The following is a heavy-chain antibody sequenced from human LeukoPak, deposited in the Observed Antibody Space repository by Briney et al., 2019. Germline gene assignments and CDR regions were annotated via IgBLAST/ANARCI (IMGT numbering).Heavy chain of an antibody. Sequence: SETLSLTCTVSAGSISSSNYYWGWIRQPPGKGLEWVGSIYYSGSTYYNPSLKSRVTISVDTSKNQFSLKLSSVTAADKTVYYCARNSVDTAMVLLYSIDYWGQGTLVTVSS. CDR2: IYYSGST. J-gene: IGHJ4*02. CDR3: ARNSVDTAMVLLYSIDY. D-gene: IGHD5-18*01. CDR1: AGSISSSNYY. V-gene: IGHV4-39*01.